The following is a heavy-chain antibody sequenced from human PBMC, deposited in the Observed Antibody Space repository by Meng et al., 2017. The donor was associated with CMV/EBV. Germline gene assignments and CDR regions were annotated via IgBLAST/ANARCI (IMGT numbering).Heavy chain of an antibody. CDR2: IRSKAYGGTT. V-gene: IGHV3-49*04. CDR1: GFTFGDYA. D-gene: IGHD1-26*01. CDR3: TRDFEVGATEDY. Sequence: GGSLRLSCTASGFTFGDYAMSWVRQAPGKGLEWVSFIRSKAYGGTTEYAASVKGRFTISRDDSKSIAYLQMNSLKTEDTAVYYCTRDFEVGATEDYWGQGTLVTVSS. J-gene: IGHJ4*02.